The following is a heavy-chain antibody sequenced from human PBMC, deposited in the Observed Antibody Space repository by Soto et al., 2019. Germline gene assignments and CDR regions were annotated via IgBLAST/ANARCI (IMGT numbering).Heavy chain of an antibody. CDR1: GCTFTSYD. CDR2: MNPNSGNT. V-gene: IGHV1-8*01. D-gene: IGHD4-4*01. Sequence: ASVKVSCKASGCTFTSYDINWVRQATGQGLEWMGWMNPNSGNTGYAQKFQGRVTMTRNTSISTAYMELSSLRSEDTAVYYCARVGTTVTTWNYYYYMDVWGKGTTVTVSS. CDR3: ARVGTTVTTWNYYYYMDV. J-gene: IGHJ6*03.